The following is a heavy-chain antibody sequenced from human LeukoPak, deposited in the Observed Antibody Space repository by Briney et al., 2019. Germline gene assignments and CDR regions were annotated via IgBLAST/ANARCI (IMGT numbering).Heavy chain of an antibody. J-gene: IGHJ4*02. CDR3: ARERYFDGVLDY. V-gene: IGHV4-61*02. CDR2: IYTSGST. CDR1: GGSISSGSYY. D-gene: IGHD3-9*01. Sequence: PSETLSLTFTVSGGSISSGSYYWSWIRQPAGKGLEWIGRIYTSGSTNYNPSLKSRVTISVDTSKNQFSLKLSSVTAADTAVYYCARERYFDGVLDYRGQGTLVTVSS.